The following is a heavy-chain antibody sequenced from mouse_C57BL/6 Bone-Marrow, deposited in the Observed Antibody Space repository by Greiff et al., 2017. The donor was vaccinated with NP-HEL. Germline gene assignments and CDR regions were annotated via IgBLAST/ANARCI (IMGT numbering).Heavy chain of an antibody. D-gene: IGHD2-4*01. Sequence: EVQGVESEGGLVQPGSSMKLSCTTSGFTFSDYYMAWVRQVPEKGLDWVANINYDGSSTYYLDSLKNRFIISRDNAKNILYLQMSSLKSEDTATYYCAREGGLRRRTYAMDYGGRGTAVTVSS. CDR3: AREGGLRRRTYAMDY. J-gene: IGHJ4*01. CDR1: GFTFSDYY. V-gene: IGHV5-16*01. CDR2: INYDGSST.